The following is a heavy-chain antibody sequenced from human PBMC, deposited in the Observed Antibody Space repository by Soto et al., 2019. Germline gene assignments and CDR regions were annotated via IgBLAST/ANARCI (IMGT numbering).Heavy chain of an antibody. CDR1: GGSFSGYY. CDR3: ARGCGTGIAARRPFDY. J-gene: IGHJ4*02. Sequence: QVQLQQWGAGLLKPSETLSLTCAVYGGSFSGYYWSWIRQPPGKGLEWIGEINHSGSTNYNPSLKSRVTISVDTSKTQFSLKLSSVTAADTAVYYCARGCGTGIAARRPFDYWGQGSLVTVSS. V-gene: IGHV4-34*01. D-gene: IGHD6-6*01. CDR2: INHSGST.